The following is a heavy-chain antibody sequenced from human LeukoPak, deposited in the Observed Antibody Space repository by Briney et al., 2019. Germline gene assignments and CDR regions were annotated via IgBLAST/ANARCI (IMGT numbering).Heavy chain of an antibody. V-gene: IGHV1-69*13. CDR1: GGTFSSYA. J-gene: IGHJ4*02. CDR3: ARENGADRGYYFDY. Sequence: GASVTVSCKASGGTFSSYAISWVRQAPGQGLEWMGGIIPIFGTANYAQKFQGRVTITADESTSTAYMELSSLRSEDTAVYYRARENGADRGYYFDYWGQGTLVTVSS. CDR2: IIPIFGTA. D-gene: IGHD3-10*01.